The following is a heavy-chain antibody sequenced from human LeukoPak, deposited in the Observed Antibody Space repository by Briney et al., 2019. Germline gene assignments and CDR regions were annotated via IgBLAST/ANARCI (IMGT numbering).Heavy chain of an antibody. CDR3: ARMESSRVGTDDY. J-gene: IGHJ4*02. Sequence: GESLKISCQGSGYSFTSYWIGWVRQMPGKGLEWMGIIYPGDSDTRYSPSFQGQVTISADKSISTAYLQWSSLKASDTAMYYCARMESSRVGTDDYWGQGTLVTVSS. V-gene: IGHV5-51*01. CDR2: IYPGDSDT. CDR1: GYSFTSYW. D-gene: IGHD3-3*01.